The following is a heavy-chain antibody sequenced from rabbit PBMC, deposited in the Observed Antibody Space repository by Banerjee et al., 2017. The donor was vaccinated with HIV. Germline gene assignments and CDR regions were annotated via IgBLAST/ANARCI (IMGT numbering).Heavy chain of an antibody. Sequence: QEQLEESGGGLVQPGGSLKLSCKASGFDFSSYWMCWVRQAPGKGLEWIASIAAAGSGSTWYASWAKGRFTISKTSSTTVTLQMSSLTAADTATYFCARDPAGREDFNLWGQGTLVTVS. CDR1: GFDFSSYW. D-gene: IGHD4-2*01. CDR3: ARDPAGREDFNL. CDR2: IAAAGSGST. J-gene: IGHJ4*01. V-gene: IGHV1S45*01.